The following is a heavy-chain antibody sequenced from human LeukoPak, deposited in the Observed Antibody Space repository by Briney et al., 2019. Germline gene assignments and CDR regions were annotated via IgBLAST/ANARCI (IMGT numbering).Heavy chain of an antibody. CDR1: GYTFPSYG. V-gene: IGHV1-18*01. Sequence: ASVTVSGKASGYTFPSYGISGVRQAPGQGLEWMGWISAYNGNTNYAQKLQGRVTMTTDTSTSTAYMELRSLRSDDTAVYYCVRDGTLGLLWFGELHHYFDYWGQGTLVTVSS. CDR2: ISAYNGNT. J-gene: IGHJ4*02. CDR3: VRDGTLGLLWFGELHHYFDY. D-gene: IGHD3-10*01.